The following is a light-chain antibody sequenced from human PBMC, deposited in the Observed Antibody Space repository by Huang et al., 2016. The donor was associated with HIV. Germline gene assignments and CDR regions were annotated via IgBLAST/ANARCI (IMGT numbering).Light chain of an antibody. Sequence: DIQMTQYPSVMSASVVDRVTITCRANPDSFDYLAWFQQKPGKFPKRLIYGVSSLQSGVPSRVSGSGSGTEFTLTISSLQPEDFATYYGLQHKAFHLPTFGQGTQVEV. CDR1: PDSFDY. CDR2: GVS. CDR3: LQHKAFHLPT. V-gene: IGKV1-17*03. J-gene: IGKJ1*01.